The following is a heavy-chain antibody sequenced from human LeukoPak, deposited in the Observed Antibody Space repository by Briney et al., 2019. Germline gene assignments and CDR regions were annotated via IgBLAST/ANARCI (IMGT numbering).Heavy chain of an antibody. CDR3: AKVIAPSVYSSGWS. CDR1: GFTFSSYA. V-gene: IGHV3-23*01. CDR2: ISGSGGST. D-gene: IGHD6-19*01. Sequence: GGSLRLSCAASGFTFSSYAMSWVRQAPGKGLEWVSAISGSGGSTYYADSVKGRFTISRDNSKNTLYLQMNSLGAEDTAVYYCAKVIAPSVYSSGWSWGQGTLVTVSS. J-gene: IGHJ5*02.